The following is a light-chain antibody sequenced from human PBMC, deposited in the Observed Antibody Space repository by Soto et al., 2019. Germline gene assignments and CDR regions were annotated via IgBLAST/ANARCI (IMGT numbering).Light chain of an antibody. V-gene: IGKV3-20*01. CDR2: IAS. CDR1: QSVSRSY. Sequence: EVVLTQSPGTLSLSPGERATLSCWASQSVSRSYLAWYQQKPGQAPRLLIYIASSRATGIPDRFSGSGSGTDFTLTISRLEPEDFAMYYFQQYGSSPYTFGQGTKLEIK. J-gene: IGKJ2*01. CDR3: QQYGSSPYT.